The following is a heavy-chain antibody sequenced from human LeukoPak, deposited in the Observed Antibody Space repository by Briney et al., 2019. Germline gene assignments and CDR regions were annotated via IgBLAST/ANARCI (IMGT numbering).Heavy chain of an antibody. CDR3: AREGVVRGALDS. CDR2: ILYDGSNK. D-gene: IGHD3-10*01. CDR1: GFTFSSYA. V-gene: IGHV3-30*03. Sequence: GGSLRLSCAASGFTFSSYAVSWVRQAPGKGLEWVSVILYDGSNKNYADSVKGRFTISRDNSKNMLYLEMNSLRAEDMSVYYCAREGVVRGALDSWSQGTLVTVSS. J-gene: IGHJ4*02.